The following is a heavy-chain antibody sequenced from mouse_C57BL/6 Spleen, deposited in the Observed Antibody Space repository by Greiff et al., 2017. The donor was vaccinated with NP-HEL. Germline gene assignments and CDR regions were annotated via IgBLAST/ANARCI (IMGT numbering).Heavy chain of an antibody. CDR3: ARPANWDGAWFAY. V-gene: IGHV1-55*01. Sequence: VQLQQSGAELVKPGASVKMSCKASGYTFTSYWITWVKQRPGQGLEWIGDIYPGSGSTNYNEKFKSKAKLTVDTSSSTAYMQLSSLTSEESGVYYGARPANWDGAWFAYWGQGTLVTVSA. D-gene: IGHD4-1*01. J-gene: IGHJ3*01. CDR1: GYTFTSYW. CDR2: IYPGSGST.